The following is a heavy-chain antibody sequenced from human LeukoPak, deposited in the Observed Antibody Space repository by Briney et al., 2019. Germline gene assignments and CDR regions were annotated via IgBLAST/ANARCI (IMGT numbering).Heavy chain of an antibody. J-gene: IGHJ4*02. V-gene: IGHV3-30*02. Sequence: GGSLRLSCEAPRFTFCCYGMHWVRQAPGKGLEWVSFIRYDGRSKYYADSVKGRFTISRDNSKNTLYLQMNDLRVEDTAVYYCAQPQGVYCTGNSCHSTLDYWGQGTLVTVSS. CDR2: IRYDGRSK. CDR1: RFTFCCYG. D-gene: IGHD2-8*02. CDR3: AQPQGVYCTGNSCHSTLDY.